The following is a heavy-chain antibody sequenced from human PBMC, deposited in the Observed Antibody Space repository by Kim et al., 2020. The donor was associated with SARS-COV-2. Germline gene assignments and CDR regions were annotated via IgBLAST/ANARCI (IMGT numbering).Heavy chain of an antibody. CDR2: IWYDGSNK. J-gene: IGHJ4*02. CDR1: GFTFSSYG. Sequence: GGSLRLSCAASGFTFSSYGMHWVRQAPGKGLEWVAVIWYDGSNKYYADSVKGRFTISRDNSKNTMYLQMNSLRAEDTAVYYCAKEASGAYIDYWGQGTL. CDR3: AKEASGAYIDY. D-gene: IGHD3-16*01. V-gene: IGHV3-33*06.